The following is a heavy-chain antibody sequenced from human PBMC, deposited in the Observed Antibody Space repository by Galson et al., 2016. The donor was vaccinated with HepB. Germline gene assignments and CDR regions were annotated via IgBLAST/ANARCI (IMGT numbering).Heavy chain of an antibody. CDR1: GFTFTSYA. D-gene: IGHD1-26*01. J-gene: IGHJ4*02. CDR3: AKDLGFLVGATDY. V-gene: IGHV3-23*01. Sequence: SLRLSCAASGFTFTSYAMSWVRQAPGKGLEWVSSITDTGGSACYADAVKGRFTISRDNSKNTLYLQMNSLRVEDTAAYYCAKDLGFLVGATDYWGQGALVTVSS. CDR2: ITDTGGSA.